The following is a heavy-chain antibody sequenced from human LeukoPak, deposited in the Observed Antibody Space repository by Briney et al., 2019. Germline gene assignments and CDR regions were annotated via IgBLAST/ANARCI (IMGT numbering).Heavy chain of an antibody. Sequence: SETLSLTCTVSGGSTSSNNYYWGWIRQFPGKGLQWIGSFSYNGNTYYNPSLKSRGAISVDTSKNQFSLKMSSVTAADTAVYYCARHRPLVVAATLGDFDSWGQGTLVTVSS. V-gene: IGHV4-39*01. J-gene: IGHJ4*02. CDR3: ARHRPLVVAATLGDFDS. D-gene: IGHD2-15*01. CDR2: FSYNGNT. CDR1: GGSTSSNNYY.